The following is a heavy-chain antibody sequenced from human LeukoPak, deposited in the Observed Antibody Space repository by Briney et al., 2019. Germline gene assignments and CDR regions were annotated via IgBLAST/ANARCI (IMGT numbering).Heavy chain of an antibody. CDR1: GFTFDDYA. CDR2: ISWNSGNT. J-gene: IGHJ6*02. V-gene: IGHV3-9*01. CDR3: ARPRHCNPTGCSYGMDV. Sequence: GGSLRLSCAASGFTFDDYAMHWVRQAPGKGLEWVSGISWNSGNTGYAHNFQGGVTMTRDTSISTFYMELSSLRSEDTAVYYCARPRHCNPTGCSYGMDVWGQGTTVTVSS. D-gene: IGHD2-2*01.